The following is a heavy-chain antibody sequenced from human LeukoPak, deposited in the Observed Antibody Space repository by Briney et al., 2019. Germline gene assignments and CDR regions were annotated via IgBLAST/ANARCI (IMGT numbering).Heavy chain of an antibody. CDR1: GFTFSSYG. V-gene: IGHV3-23*01. CDR2: ISGSGGST. Sequence: GGSLRLSCAASGFTFSSYGMSWVRQAPGKGLEWVSAISGSGGSTYYADSVKGRFTISRDDSKNTLYLQMNSLRAEDTAVYYCAKDEPTPPYYYYYYMDVWGKGTTVTISS. CDR3: AKDEPTPPYYYYYYMDV. D-gene: IGHD1-14*01. J-gene: IGHJ6*03.